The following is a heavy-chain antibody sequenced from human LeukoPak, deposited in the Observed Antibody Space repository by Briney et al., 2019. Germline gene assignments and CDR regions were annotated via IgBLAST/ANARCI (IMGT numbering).Heavy chain of an antibody. Sequence: SETLSLTCAVYGGSFSGYYWSWIRQPPGKGLEWIGEINHSGSTNYNPSLKSRVTISVDTSKNQFSLKLRSVTAADTAVYYCARVRSVPRYDSSGYQLGYFDYWGQGALVSVSS. D-gene: IGHD3-22*01. CDR1: GGSFSGYY. J-gene: IGHJ4*02. CDR3: ARVRSVPRYDSSGYQLGYFDY. CDR2: INHSGST. V-gene: IGHV4-34*01.